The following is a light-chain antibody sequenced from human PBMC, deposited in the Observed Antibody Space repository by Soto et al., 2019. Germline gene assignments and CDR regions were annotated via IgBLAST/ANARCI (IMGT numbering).Light chain of an antibody. Sequence: QSVLTQSSSASASLGSSVKLTCTLSSGHSSYIIAWHQQQPGKAPRYLMKLEGSGSYNKGSGVPDRFSGSSSGADRYLTISNLQSEDEADYYCETWDSNTVVFGGGTKRTVL. J-gene: IGLJ2*01. V-gene: IGLV4-60*03. CDR3: ETWDSNTVV. CDR1: SGHSSYI. CDR2: LEGSGSY.